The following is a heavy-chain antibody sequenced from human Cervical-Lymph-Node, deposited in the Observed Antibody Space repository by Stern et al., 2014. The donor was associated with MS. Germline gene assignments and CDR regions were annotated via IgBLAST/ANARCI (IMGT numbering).Heavy chain of an antibody. CDR2: ITRIFGSA. CDR3: AREVGSLAMDV. CDR1: GDTFTDYA. D-gene: IGHD1-1*01. V-gene: IGHV1-69*06. Sequence: VQLVESGAEVKKPGSSVKVSCKASGDTFTDYAISWVRQVPGQGPEWMVGITRIFGSADHAQKFQGRLSITADRSTSTAYMDLSSLTSEDTAVYYCAREVGSLAMDVWGQGTTVIVSS. J-gene: IGHJ6*01.